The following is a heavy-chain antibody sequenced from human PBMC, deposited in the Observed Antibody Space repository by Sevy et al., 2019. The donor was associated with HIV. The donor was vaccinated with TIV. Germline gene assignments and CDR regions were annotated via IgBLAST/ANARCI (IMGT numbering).Heavy chain of an antibody. CDR1: GFTFTEFV. D-gene: IGHD3-22*01. V-gene: IGHV3-23*01. J-gene: IGHJ4*02. CDR2: INSGGGST. CDR3: AKDVVGGYYDSSGYSDH. Sequence: GGSLRLSCAASGFTFTEFVMSWVRQAPGKGLEWVSTINSGGGSTYYADSVKGRFTISRDNSENTMDLQMNGLRAEDTAVYYCAKDVVGGYYDSSGYSDHWGQGTLVTVYS.